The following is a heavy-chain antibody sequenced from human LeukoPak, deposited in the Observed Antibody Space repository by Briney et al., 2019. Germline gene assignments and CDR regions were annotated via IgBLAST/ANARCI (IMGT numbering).Heavy chain of an antibody. J-gene: IGHJ6*03. D-gene: IGHD6-13*01. CDR3: ATTRIADYYMDV. Sequence: GGSLRLSCAVSGFTFSSYSMNWVRQAPGKGLEWVSFISTSSIYIYYADSVKGRFTISRDNVKNSLYLQMNSLRAEDTAVYYCATTRIADYYMDVWGKGTTVTISS. V-gene: IGHV3-21*01. CDR2: ISTSSIYI. CDR1: GFTFSSYS.